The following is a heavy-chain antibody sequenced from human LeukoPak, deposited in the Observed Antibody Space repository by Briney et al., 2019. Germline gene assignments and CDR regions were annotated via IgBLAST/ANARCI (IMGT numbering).Heavy chain of an antibody. CDR2: IYYTGNT. Sequence: PSETLSLTCTLSGDSISTSKSYWGWIRQPPLKGLEWIGSIYYTGNTYYNASLKSRVTISVDTSKNQISLSLPSVTAAYTAVYYCARRTGSGLFILPWSQGTLVTVAS. CDR1: GDSISTSKSY. D-gene: IGHD3/OR15-3a*01. J-gene: IGHJ4*02. V-gene: IGHV4-39*01. CDR3: ARRTGSGLFILP.